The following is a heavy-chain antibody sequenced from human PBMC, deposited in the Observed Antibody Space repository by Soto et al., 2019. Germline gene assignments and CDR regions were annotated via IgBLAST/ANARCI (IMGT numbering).Heavy chain of an antibody. D-gene: IGHD3-10*01. Sequence: ASVKVSCKISGHTLTEFSIHWVRQAPGKGLEWMGGFDPEGGEAIYAQKWHGRVTVTEDTVTDTAYMELSGLKSDDTAVYYCVRAHALGFSNWFDPWGRGTLVTVSS. J-gene: IGHJ5*02. CDR2: FDPEGGEA. CDR3: VRAHALGFSNWFDP. CDR1: GHTLTEFS. V-gene: IGHV1-24*01.